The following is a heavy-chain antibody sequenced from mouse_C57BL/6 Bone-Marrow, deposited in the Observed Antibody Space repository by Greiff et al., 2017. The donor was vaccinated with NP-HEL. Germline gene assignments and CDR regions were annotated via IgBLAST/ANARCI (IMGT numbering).Heavy chain of an antibody. CDR1: GYTFTTYP. CDR3: ARRGVYGNFDY. CDR2: FHPYNDDT. D-gene: IGHD2-1*01. Sequence: QVQLKQSGAELVKPGASVKMSCKASGYTFTTYPIEWMKQNHGKSLEWIGNFHPYNDDTKYNEKFKGKATLTVDKSSSTAYMLLSSLTSEDSAVYFCARRGVYGNFDYWGQGTTLTVSS. J-gene: IGHJ2*01. V-gene: IGHV1-47*01.